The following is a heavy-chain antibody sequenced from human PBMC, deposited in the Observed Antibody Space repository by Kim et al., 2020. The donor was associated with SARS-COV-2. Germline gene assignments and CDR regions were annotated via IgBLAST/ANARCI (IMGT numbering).Heavy chain of an antibody. CDR1: GFTFSSYG. V-gene: IGHV3-30*18. D-gene: IGHD6-13*01. CDR3: AKEAWAAAGTWSWYYYYGMDV. Sequence: GGSLRLSCAASGFTFSSYGMHWVRQAPGKGLEWVAVISYDGSNKYYADSVKGRFSISRDNSKNTLYLQMNSLRAEDTAVYYCAKEAWAAAGTWSWYYYYGMDVWGQGAGVSVSS. J-gene: IGHJ6*02. CDR2: ISYDGSNK.